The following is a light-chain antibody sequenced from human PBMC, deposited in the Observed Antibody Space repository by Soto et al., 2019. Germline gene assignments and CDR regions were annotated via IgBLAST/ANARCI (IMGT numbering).Light chain of an antibody. CDR2: DAY. V-gene: IGKV3-11*01. J-gene: IGKJ1*01. CDR3: QQRSNWPRT. Sequence: EIVLTQSPATLSLSPGERATLSCRASQSVGSYLAWYQQKPGQAPRLLIYDAYNRATGIPARFSGSGSGTDFTLTISSLEPEDFAVYYCQQRSNWPRTFGQGTKVXIK. CDR1: QSVGSY.